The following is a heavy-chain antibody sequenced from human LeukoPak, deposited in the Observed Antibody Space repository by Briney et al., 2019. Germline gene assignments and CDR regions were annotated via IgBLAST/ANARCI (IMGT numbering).Heavy chain of an antibody. D-gene: IGHD3-10*02. J-gene: IGHJ4*02. CDR3: ARGGLFAYYLDY. CDR2: ISSSSSYI. V-gene: IGHV3-21*01. Sequence: GGSLRLSCAASGFTFSSYSMNWVRQAPGKGLEWVSSISSSSSYIYYADSVKGRFTISRDNAKNTVYLQMNSLRAEDTAVYYCARGGLFAYYLDYWGQGTLVTVSS. CDR1: GFTFSSYS.